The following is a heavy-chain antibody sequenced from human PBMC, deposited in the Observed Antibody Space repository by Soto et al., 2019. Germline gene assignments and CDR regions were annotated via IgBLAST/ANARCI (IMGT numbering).Heavy chain of an antibody. CDR1: GGSVSSSSFY. D-gene: IGHD3-10*01. CDR3: ARDLYYGSGFLKPYRYYC. V-gene: IGHV4-61*01. J-gene: IGHJ6*01. Sequence: PETLSLTCTVSGGSVSSSSFYWSWIRQXPGKGLEWIGYIYYSGSTNYNPSLKSRVTISVDTSKNQFSLKLSSVTAADTAVYYCARDLYYGSGFLKPYRYYC. CDR2: IYYSGST.